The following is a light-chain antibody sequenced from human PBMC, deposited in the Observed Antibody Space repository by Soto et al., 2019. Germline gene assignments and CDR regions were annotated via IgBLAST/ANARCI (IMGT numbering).Light chain of an antibody. V-gene: IGKV3-11*01. CDR3: QQSSNWQGT. CDR1: QSVSTY. Sequence: VLTQSPATLSLSPGERATLSCRAGQSVSTYLACYQQSPGRPPRLLVYDASKWARGIPARFSGSGSGTDFTLTVSSLEPEDFAVYYCQQSSNWQGTFGRGTKVDI. CDR2: DAS. J-gene: IGKJ1*01.